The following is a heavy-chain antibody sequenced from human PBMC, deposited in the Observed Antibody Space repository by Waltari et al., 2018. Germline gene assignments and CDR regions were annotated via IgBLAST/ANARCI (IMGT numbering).Heavy chain of an antibody. J-gene: IGHJ6*02. CDR1: GGSFSGYY. D-gene: IGHD2-15*01. V-gene: IGHV4-34*01. Sequence: QVQLQQWGAGLLKPSETLSLTCAVYGGSFSGYYWSWIRQPPGKGLEGLGEINHSGSTNYNPSLKSRVTISVDTSKNQFSLKLSSVTAADTAVYYCARRKLGSHFFYYYGMDVWGQGTTVTVSS. CDR2: INHSGST. CDR3: ARRKLGSHFFYYYGMDV.